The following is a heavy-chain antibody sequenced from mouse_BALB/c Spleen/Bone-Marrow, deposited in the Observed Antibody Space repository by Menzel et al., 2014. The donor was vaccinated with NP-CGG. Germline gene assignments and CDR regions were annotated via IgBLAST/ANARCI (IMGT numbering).Heavy chain of an antibody. CDR3: ARDMGGLLFDS. CDR1: GFTFTGYY. V-gene: IGHV7-3*02. J-gene: IGHJ2*01. Sequence: EVKLVESGGGLVQPGGSLRLSCATSGFTFTGYYMNWVRQPPGKALEWLAFIRNKAYGYTTEYSASVKGRFTISRDNSQNILYLQMNTLRAEDSATYYCARDMGGLLFDSWGQGTTLSVSS. CDR2: IRNKAYGYTT. D-gene: IGHD1-1*01.